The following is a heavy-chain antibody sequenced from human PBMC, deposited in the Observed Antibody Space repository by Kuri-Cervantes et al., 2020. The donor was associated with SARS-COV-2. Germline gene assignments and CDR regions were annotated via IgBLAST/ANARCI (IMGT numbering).Heavy chain of an antibody. CDR1: GGSFSGYY. J-gene: IGHJ2*01. D-gene: IGHD2-15*01. CDR3: AKVFIRGVVAAYYCYFDL. Sequence: SQTLSLTCAVYGGSFSGYYWSWIRQPPGKGLEWIGEINHSGSTNYNPSLKSRVTISVDTSKNQFSLKLSSVTAEDTAVYYCAKVFIRGVVAAYYCYFDLWGRGTLVTVSS. V-gene: IGHV4-34*01. CDR2: INHSGST.